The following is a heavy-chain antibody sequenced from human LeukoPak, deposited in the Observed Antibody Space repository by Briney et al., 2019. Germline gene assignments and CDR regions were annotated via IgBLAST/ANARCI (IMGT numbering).Heavy chain of an antibody. CDR3: ARELKTYYYYYMDV. CDR1: GYTFTVYY. CDR2: INPDSGGT. J-gene: IGHJ6*03. D-gene: IGHD3-16*01. Sequence: ASVKVSCKASGYTFTVYYMHWVRQAPGQGLEWMGWINPDSGGTNYAKKFQGRVTMARDTSITTAYMEPSRLRSDDTAVYYCARELKTYYYYYMDVWGKGTTVTVSS. V-gene: IGHV1-2*02.